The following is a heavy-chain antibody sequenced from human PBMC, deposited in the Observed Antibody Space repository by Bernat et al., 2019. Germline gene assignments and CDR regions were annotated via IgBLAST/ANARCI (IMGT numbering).Heavy chain of an antibody. CDR3: ARAGGVQGLRPGWFDP. V-gene: IGHV3-11*06. Sequence: QVQLVESGGGLVKPGGSLRLSCAASGFTFSDYYMSWIRQAPGKGLEWVPYISSSSSYTNYADPVKGRFTISRDNAKNSLYLQMNSLRAEEPAVYYCARAGGVQGLRPGWFDPWGQGTLVTVSS. J-gene: IGHJ5*02. D-gene: IGHD3-10*01. CDR2: ISSSSSYT. CDR1: GFTFSDYY.